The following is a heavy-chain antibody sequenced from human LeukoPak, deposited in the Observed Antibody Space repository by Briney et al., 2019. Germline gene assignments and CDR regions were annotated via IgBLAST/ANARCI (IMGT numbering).Heavy chain of an antibody. CDR1: GFTFSSYE. Sequence: GGSLRLSCAASGFTFSSYETNWVRQAPGKGLEWVSYISSSGSTIYYADSVKGRFTISRDNAKNSLYVQMNSLRAEDTAVYYCAELGITMIGGVWGKGTTVTISS. V-gene: IGHV3-48*03. D-gene: IGHD3-10*02. CDR3: AELGITMIGGV. J-gene: IGHJ6*04. CDR2: ISSSGSTI.